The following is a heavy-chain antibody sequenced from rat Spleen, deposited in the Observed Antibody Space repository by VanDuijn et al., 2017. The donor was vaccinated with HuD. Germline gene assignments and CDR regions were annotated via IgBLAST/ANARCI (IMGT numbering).Heavy chain of an antibody. V-gene: IGHV5-19*01. CDR1: GFTFSNYG. D-gene: IGHD1-4*01. J-gene: IGHJ3*01. Sequence: EVQLVESGGGLVQPGRSLKLSCAVSGFTFSNYGLHWIRQAPTKSREWVAAVSPSGGITYYRDSVKGRFTISRDNAKSTLYLTMDSLRSEDTATYYCTSHGARVSRFAYWGQGTMVTVSS. CDR2: VSPSGGIT. CDR3: TSHGARVSRFAY.